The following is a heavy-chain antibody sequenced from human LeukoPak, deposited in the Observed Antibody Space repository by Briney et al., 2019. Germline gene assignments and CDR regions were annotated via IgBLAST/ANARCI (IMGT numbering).Heavy chain of an antibody. CDR3: ASQYISGWYDY. J-gene: IGHJ4*02. Sequence: SETLSLACTVSGGSISRYYWSWIRQPPGKGLEWIGYIYYSGSTNYNPSLKSRVTISVDTSKNQFSLKLSSVTAADTAVYSCASQYISGWYDYWGQGTLVTVSS. CDR1: GGSISRYY. CDR2: IYYSGST. V-gene: IGHV4-59*01. D-gene: IGHD6-19*01.